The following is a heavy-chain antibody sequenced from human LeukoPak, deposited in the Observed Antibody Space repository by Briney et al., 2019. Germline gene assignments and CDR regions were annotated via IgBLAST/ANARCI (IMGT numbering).Heavy chain of an antibody. J-gene: IGHJ4*02. D-gene: IGHD2-21*01. CDR2: ISPYNGNT. CDR3: ARDRQCGY. CDR1: VYTFTRYG. V-gene: IGHV1-18*01. Sequence: ASVKVCCKPSVYTFTRYGISWVRQAPGQGLEWMGWISPYNGNTNYAPKLQGRLTMTTDTSTNTVYMELRSLRSDDTAVYYCARDRQCGYWGQGTLVTVSS.